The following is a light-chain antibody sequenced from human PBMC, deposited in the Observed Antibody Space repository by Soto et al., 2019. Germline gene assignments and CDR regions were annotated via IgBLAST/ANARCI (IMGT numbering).Light chain of an antibody. Sequence: EIVLTHSPSTLSLSPGARANLSCRASQSVTRSYLDWWQKKNGKAPRPLIYGASSRATGIPERLRGSGYGTDLTITISRMETEDFEVYLCQQYGSSPTTFGQGTKVDIK. CDR1: QSVTRSY. CDR2: GAS. V-gene: IGKV3-20*01. CDR3: QQYGSSPTT. J-gene: IGKJ1*01.